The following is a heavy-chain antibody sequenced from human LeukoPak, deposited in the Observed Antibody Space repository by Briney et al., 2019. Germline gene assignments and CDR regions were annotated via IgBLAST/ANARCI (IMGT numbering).Heavy chain of an antibody. Sequence: GGSLRLPCAASGFTFSSYAMHWVRQAPGKGLEWVAVISYDGSNKYYADSMKGRFTISRDNSKNTLYLQMNSLRAEDTAVYYCARDGWGYSYAQDYWGQGTLVTVSS. CDR2: ISYDGSNK. CDR1: GFTFSSYA. V-gene: IGHV3-30-3*01. D-gene: IGHD5-18*01. J-gene: IGHJ4*02. CDR3: ARDGWGYSYAQDY.